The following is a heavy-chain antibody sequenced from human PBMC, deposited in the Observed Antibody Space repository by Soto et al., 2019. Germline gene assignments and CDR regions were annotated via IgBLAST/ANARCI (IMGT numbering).Heavy chain of an antibody. CDR3: ARDRVESGYPEYFQH. Sequence: GGSLRLSCAASGFTFSSYSMNWVRQAPGKGLECISYISSSSSTIYYADSVKGRFTISRDNTKNTLYLQMNSLRAEDTAVYYCARDRVESGYPEYFQHWGQGTLVTVSS. D-gene: IGHD3-22*01. J-gene: IGHJ1*01. CDR2: ISSSSSTI. CDR1: GFTFSSYS. V-gene: IGHV3-48*01.